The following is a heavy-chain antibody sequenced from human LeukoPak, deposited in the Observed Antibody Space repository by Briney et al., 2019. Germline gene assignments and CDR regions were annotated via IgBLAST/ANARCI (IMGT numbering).Heavy chain of an antibody. V-gene: IGHV3-30*03. CDR2: ISNDGSDK. Sequence: GGSLRLSFAASGFALSNYGIYWVRQAPGKGLEWVALISNDGSDKYSADSVKGRFTISRDNSKNTVYLQMNSLRPDDTAVYYCASHYDSSGYYYGFDYWGQGTLVTVSS. CDR3: ASHYDSSGYYYGFDY. D-gene: IGHD3-22*01. CDR1: GFALSNYG. J-gene: IGHJ4*02.